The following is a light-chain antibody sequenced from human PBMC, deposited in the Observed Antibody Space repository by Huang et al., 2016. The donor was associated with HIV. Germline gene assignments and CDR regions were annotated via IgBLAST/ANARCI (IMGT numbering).Light chain of an antibody. V-gene: IGKV3-15*01. Sequence: EIVMTQSPATLSVSPGERATLSCRASQSVSSNLAWYQQKPGQAPRRLIYGASTRATVIPARFSGSGSGTEFTLTISSLQSEDFAVYYCQQYNNWPYTFGQGTKLEIK. CDR3: QQYNNWPYT. J-gene: IGKJ2*01. CDR1: QSVSSN. CDR2: GAS.